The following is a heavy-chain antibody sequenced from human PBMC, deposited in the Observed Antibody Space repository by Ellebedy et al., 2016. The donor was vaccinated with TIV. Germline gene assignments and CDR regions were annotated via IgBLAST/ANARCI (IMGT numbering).Heavy chain of an antibody. CDR3: ARESGDYKEWFDP. D-gene: IGHD4-17*01. V-gene: IGHV3-74*01. Sequence: GESLKISCAASGFTFSSYWMHWVRQAPGKGLVWVSRINSDGSSTSYADSVKGRFTISRDNAKNSLYLQMNSLRAEDTAVYYCARESGDYKEWFDPWGQGTLVTVSS. J-gene: IGHJ5*02. CDR2: INSDGSST. CDR1: GFTFSSYW.